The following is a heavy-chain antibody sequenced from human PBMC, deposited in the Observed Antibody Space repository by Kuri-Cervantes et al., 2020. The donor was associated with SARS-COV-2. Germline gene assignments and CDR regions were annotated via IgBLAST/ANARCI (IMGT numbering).Heavy chain of an antibody. CDR3: AKDRAGVHDF. CDR2: ISSDGKNK. D-gene: IGHD2-21*01. Sequence: GESLKISCVASGFNLSTTDMHWVRQAPGKGLEWVTFISSDGKNKKCMASGKGRFTISRDNYQNTLHLQMKSLRDEDTAIYYCAKDRAGVHDFWGQGTLVTVSS. J-gene: IGHJ4*02. CDR1: GFNLSTTD. V-gene: IGHV3-30*18.